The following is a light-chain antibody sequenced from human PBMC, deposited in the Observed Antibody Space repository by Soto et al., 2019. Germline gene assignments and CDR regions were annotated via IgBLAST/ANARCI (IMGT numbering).Light chain of an antibody. CDR1: QSVSSY. CDR2: DAS. Sequence: EIVLTQSPATLSLSPGERATLSCRASQSVSSYLAWYQQKPGQAPRLLLYDASNRATGIPARFSGSGSGTDFTLTISSLEPEDFAVYYWQQRSNWPEITFGQGTRLEIK. J-gene: IGKJ5*01. CDR3: QQRSNWPEIT. V-gene: IGKV3-11*01.